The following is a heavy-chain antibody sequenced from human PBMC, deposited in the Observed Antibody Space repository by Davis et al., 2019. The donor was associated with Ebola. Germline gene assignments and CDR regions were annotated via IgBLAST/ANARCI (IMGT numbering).Heavy chain of an antibody. CDR3: AREAGVTMIVVSRLLNWFDP. Sequence: MPSETLSLTCAISGDSVSSNSAAWNWIRQSPSRGLEWLGRTYYRSKWYNDYAVSVKSRITINPDTSKNQFSLQLNSVTPEDTAVYYCAREAGVTMIVVSRLLNWFDPWGQGTLVTVSS. CDR2: TYYRSKWYN. CDR1: GDSVSSNSAA. D-gene: IGHD3-22*01. J-gene: IGHJ5*02. V-gene: IGHV6-1*01.